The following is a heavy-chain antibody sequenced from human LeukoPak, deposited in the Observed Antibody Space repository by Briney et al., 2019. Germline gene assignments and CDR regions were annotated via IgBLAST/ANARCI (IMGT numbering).Heavy chain of an antibody. CDR3: ARGPGSATAEAFDI. J-gene: IGHJ3*02. Sequence: PSETLSLTCTVSGGSISSYYWTWMRQPAVKGLEWIGRIYSSAITDYNPSLKSRVTMSVDTSKNQFSLKLNSVTAADTAVYYCARGPGSATAEAFDIWGQGTLVTVSS. V-gene: IGHV4-4*07. CDR1: GGSISSYY. CDR2: IYSSAIT.